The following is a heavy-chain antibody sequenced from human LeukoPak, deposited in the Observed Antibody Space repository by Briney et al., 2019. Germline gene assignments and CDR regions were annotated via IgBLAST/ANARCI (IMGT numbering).Heavy chain of an antibody. Sequence: GGSLRLSCAASGFTFNSYAMHWVRQAPGKGLEYVSAISTNGASTYYADSVKDRFSISRDYSKNTLYLQMGSLRAEDMAVYYCARGKGIYCGGDCSALDYWGQGTLVTVSS. J-gene: IGHJ4*02. CDR2: ISTNGAST. CDR3: ARGKGIYCGGDCSALDY. D-gene: IGHD2-21*02. CDR1: GFTFNSYA. V-gene: IGHV3-64*02.